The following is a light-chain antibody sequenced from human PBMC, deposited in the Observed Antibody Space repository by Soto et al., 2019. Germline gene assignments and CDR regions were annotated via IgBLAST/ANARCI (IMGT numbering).Light chain of an antibody. Sequence: QSVLTQPASVSGSPGQSITISCTGTSSDVGGYNYVSWYQQHPGKGPKLMIYEVSNRPSGVSNRFSGSKSGNTASLTISGLQAEDEADYYCNSYRSSNTYVFGTGTKVTVL. CDR2: EVS. J-gene: IGLJ1*01. CDR3: NSYRSSNTYV. CDR1: SSDVGGYNY. V-gene: IGLV2-14*03.